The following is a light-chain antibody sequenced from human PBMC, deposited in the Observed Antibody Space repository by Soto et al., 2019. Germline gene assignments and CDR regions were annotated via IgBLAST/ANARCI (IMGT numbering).Light chain of an antibody. J-gene: IGLJ1*01. Sequence: QSVLTQPPSASGTPGQRVTISCSGSSSNIGSNTVNWYQQLPGTAPKLLICSNNQRPSGVPDRFSGSKSGTSASLAITGLQAEDEADYYCQSYDSSLSGYVFGTGTKLTVL. V-gene: IGLV1-44*01. CDR1: SSNIGSNT. CDR2: SNN. CDR3: QSYDSSLSGYV.